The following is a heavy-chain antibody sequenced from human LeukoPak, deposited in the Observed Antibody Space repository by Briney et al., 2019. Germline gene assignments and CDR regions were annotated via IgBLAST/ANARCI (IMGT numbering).Heavy chain of an antibody. D-gene: IGHD5-18*01. CDR1: GGSISSYY. J-gene: IGHJ4*02. Sequence: PSETLSLTCTVSGGSISSYYWSWIRQPAGKGLEWIGRIYTSGSTNYNPSLKSRVTMSVDTSKNQFSLKLSSVTAADTAVYYCAREAGWIQLSNYYFDYWGQGTLVTVSS. CDR3: AREAGWIQLSNYYFDY. CDR2: IYTSGST. V-gene: IGHV4-4*07.